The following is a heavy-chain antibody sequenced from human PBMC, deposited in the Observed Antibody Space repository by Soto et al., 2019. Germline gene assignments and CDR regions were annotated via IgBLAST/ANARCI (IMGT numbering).Heavy chain of an antibody. CDR3: VRHPRVMVPRQHDYYLDT. CDR2: VFYSGST. J-gene: IGHJ4*02. V-gene: IGHV4-39*01. D-gene: IGHD2-8*01. Sequence: SETLSLTCNVSGASINTRNYYWGWIRQPPGKGLEWFGSVFYSGSTSYNPSLKSRVTISILTSQNQFSLRLTSVTAADTALYFCVRHPRVMVPRQHDYYLDTWGPGHLVTVSS. CDR1: GASINTRNYY.